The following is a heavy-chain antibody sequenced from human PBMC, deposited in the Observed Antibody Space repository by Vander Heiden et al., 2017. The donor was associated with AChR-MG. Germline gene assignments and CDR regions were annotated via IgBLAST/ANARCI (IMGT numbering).Heavy chain of an antibody. J-gene: IGHJ4*02. Sequence: QVQLQESGPGLVKPSETLSLTCAVSGYSISSGYCWGWIRQHPGKGLEWIGSIYHSGSTYYNPSLKSRVTISVDTSKNQFSLKLSSVTAADTAVYYCARVGDYYGSGSHFDYWGQGTLVTVSS. CDR3: ARVGDYYGSGSHFDY. CDR1: GYSISSGYC. D-gene: IGHD3-10*01. V-gene: IGHV4-38-2*01. CDR2: IYHSGST.